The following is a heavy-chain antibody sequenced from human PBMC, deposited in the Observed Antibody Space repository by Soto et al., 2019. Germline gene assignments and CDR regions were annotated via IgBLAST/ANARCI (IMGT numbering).Heavy chain of an antibody. D-gene: IGHD1-1*01. CDR1: GFTFSSYG. J-gene: IGHJ4*02. CDR2: ISYDGSNK. Sequence: QVQLVESGGGVVQPGRSLRLSCAASGFTFSSYGMHWVRQAPGKGLEWVAVISYDGSNKYYADSVKGRFTISRDNSKNTLDLQMNSLRAEDTAVYYCAMERYGTFDYWGQGTLVTVSS. CDR3: AMERYGTFDY. V-gene: IGHV3-30*03.